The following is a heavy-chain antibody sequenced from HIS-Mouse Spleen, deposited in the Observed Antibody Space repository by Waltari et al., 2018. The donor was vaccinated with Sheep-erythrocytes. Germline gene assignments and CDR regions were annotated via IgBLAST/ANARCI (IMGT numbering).Heavy chain of an antibody. Sequence: QVQLVQSGAEVKKPGASVKVPCKASGYTFTGHYMHWVRQAPGQGLEWMGWINPNSGGTNYAQKFQGRVTMTRDTSISTAYMELSRLRSDDTAVYYCASGVIPYGSGSYFLDYWGQGTLVTVSS. J-gene: IGHJ4*02. CDR3: ASGVIPYGSGSYFLDY. CDR2: INPNSGGT. V-gene: IGHV1-2*02. CDR1: GYTFTGHY. D-gene: IGHD3-10*01.